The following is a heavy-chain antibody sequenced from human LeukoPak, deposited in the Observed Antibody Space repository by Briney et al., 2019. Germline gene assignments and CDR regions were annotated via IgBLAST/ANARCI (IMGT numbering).Heavy chain of an antibody. CDR3: ARIFTDYYDSSGNTDY. J-gene: IGHJ4*02. CDR1: GYTFTSYY. CDR2: INPSGGST. V-gene: IGHV1-46*01. D-gene: IGHD3-22*01. Sequence: GASVTVSCKASGYTFTSYYMHWVRQAPGEGLEWMGLINPSGGSTSYAQKFQGRVTMTRDMSTSTVYMELSSLRSEDTAVYYCARIFTDYYDSSGNTDYWGQGTLVTVSS.